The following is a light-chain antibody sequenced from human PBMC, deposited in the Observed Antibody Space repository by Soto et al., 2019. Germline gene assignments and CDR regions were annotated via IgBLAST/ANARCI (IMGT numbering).Light chain of an antibody. Sequence: DIVMTQSPDSLAVTLGEKATINCKNSHRVFYSSYNKNYLAWYQQKEGQPPKLLIYLASTRESGVPDLFSGSGAGTDFTLTISSLQAEDVAVYYCQQYYSTPFTCGGGTKVEIK. J-gene: IGKJ4*01. CDR2: LAS. CDR3: QQYYSTPFT. V-gene: IGKV4-1*01. CDR1: HRVFYSSYNKNY.